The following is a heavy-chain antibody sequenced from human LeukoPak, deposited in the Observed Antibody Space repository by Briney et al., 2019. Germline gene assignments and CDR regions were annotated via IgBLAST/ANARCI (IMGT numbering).Heavy chain of an antibody. V-gene: IGHV3-30*02. CDR3: ANGDCRGGRCSSGAY. Sequence: GGSQTLSCVASGFIFNTYGMHWVRQAPGKGLEWVACTRDDGSKNWYGDSVKGRFTIFRDNSKNTLYLQMYSLRGEDTAVYYCANGDCRGGRCSSGAYWGQGTLVAVSS. J-gene: IGHJ4*02. D-gene: IGHD2-15*01. CDR1: GFIFNTYG. CDR2: TRDDGSKN.